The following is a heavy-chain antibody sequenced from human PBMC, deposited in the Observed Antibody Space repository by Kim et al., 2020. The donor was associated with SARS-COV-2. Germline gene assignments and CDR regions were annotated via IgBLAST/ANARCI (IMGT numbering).Heavy chain of an antibody. J-gene: IGHJ4*02. D-gene: IGHD4-4*01. V-gene: IGHV4-39*01. CDR3: ARRVGDYSNYVDY. CDR1: GGSISSSSYY. Sequence: SETLSLTCTVSGGSISSSSYYWGWIRQPPGKGLEWIGSIYYSGSTYYNPSLKSRVTISVDTSKNQFSLKLSSVTAADTAVYYCARRVGDYSNYVDYWGQGTLVTVSS. CDR2: IYYSGST.